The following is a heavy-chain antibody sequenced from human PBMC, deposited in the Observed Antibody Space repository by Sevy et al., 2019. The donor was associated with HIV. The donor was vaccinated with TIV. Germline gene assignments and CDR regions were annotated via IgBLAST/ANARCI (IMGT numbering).Heavy chain of an antibody. J-gene: IGHJ6*02. V-gene: IGHV3-23*01. CDR1: GFTFSGYA. CDR2: MTGNGGST. D-gene: IGHD3-3*01. Sequence: GGSLRLSCAAAGFTFSGYAMSWVRQGPGKGLEWISGMTGNGGSTYYADSVKGRFTISRDNSKNTLYLQMNSLRAEDTAVYYCARERLVSAGGYYNYYFGMDVWGQGTTVTVSS. CDR3: ARERLVSAGGYYNYYFGMDV.